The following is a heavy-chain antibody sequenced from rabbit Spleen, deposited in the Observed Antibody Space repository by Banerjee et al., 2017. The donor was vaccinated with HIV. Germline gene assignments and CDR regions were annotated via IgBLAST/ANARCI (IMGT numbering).Heavy chain of an antibody. Sequence: QEQLKESGGGLVQPGGSLKVSCIASGFDFSSYYMSWVRQAPGKGLEWIGCINTGSGSAYYASWAKGRLTISKTSSTMVTLQMTSLTAADTATYFCARDAGSYDYIDGYFNLWGPGTLVTVS. V-gene: IGHV1S45*01. CDR3: ARDAGSYDYIDGYFNL. D-gene: IGHD8-1*01. CDR1: GFDFSSYYM. CDR2: INTGSGSA. J-gene: IGHJ4*01.